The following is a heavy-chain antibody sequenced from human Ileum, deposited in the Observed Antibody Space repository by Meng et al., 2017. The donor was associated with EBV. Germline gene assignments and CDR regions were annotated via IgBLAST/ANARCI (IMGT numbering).Heavy chain of an antibody. J-gene: IGHJ4*02. CDR2: ISTNTGNP. V-gene: IGHV7-4-1*02. D-gene: IGHD6-13*01. CDR1: GYTFTRNA. Sequence: QLLQSGSELKMPGASVKVSCKASGYTFTRNAINWVRQAPGQGLEWMGWISTNTGNPTYAQGFAGRFVFSLDTSVSTAYLQISGLKAEDTAIYYCARDSGYTRSWSGDCWGQGTLVTVSS. CDR3: ARDSGYTRSWSGDC.